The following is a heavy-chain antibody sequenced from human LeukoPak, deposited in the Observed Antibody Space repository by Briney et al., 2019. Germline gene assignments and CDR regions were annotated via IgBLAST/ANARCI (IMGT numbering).Heavy chain of an antibody. J-gene: IGHJ6*02. V-gene: IGHV3-7*05. Sequence: TGGSLRLSCTASGFTFSTYWMSWVRQTPEKGLEWLANIKEDGSEEVYVDSVKGRFTISRDNAKSSLYLQMNSLRTEDTAVYYCARDPYSRSWSYGMDVWGQGTTVTVSS. CDR3: ARDPYSRSWSYGMDV. D-gene: IGHD6-13*01. CDR1: GFTFSTYW. CDR2: IKEDGSEE.